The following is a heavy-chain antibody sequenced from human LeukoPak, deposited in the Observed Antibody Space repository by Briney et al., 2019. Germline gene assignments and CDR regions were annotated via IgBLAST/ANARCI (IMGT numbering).Heavy chain of an antibody. Sequence: ASVMVSCTASGYTFTVYYMHWVRQAPGQGLEWMGWINPNSGGTNYAQKFQGRVTMTRDTSISTAYMELSRLRSDDTAVYYCARTAMVRGVVDYWGQGTLVTVSS. CDR2: INPNSGGT. CDR3: ARTAMVRGVVDY. J-gene: IGHJ4*02. CDR1: GYTFTVYY. D-gene: IGHD3-10*01. V-gene: IGHV1-2*02.